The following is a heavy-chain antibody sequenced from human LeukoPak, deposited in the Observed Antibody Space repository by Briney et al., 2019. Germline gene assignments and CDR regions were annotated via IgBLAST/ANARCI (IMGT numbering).Heavy chain of an antibody. V-gene: IGHV1-69*01. CDR2: IIPIFGTA. D-gene: IGHD1-26*01. CDR3: ARDEGVGATTAPAY. J-gene: IGHJ4*02. Sequence: SGKVSCRASGGPLSGYAISWVGQAPGQGLGWWGGIIPIFGTANYAQKFQGRVTITADESTSTAYMELSSLRSEDTAVYYCARDEGVGATTAPAYWGQGTLVTVSS. CDR1: GGPLSGYA.